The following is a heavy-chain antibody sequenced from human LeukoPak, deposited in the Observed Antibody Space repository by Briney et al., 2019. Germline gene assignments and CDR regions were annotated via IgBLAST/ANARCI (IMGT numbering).Heavy chain of an antibody. Sequence: GGSLRLSCAASGFIFSSYAMSWVRQAPGKGLEWVSTISISGGNTYYANSVKGRFTISRDNSKSTLYLQMNGPGAEDTAVYYCAKDAVGGTYVRYFDSWGQGTLVTVSS. CDR2: ISISGGNT. D-gene: IGHD1-26*01. V-gene: IGHV3-23*01. CDR1: GFIFSSYA. CDR3: AKDAVGGTYVRYFDS. J-gene: IGHJ4*02.